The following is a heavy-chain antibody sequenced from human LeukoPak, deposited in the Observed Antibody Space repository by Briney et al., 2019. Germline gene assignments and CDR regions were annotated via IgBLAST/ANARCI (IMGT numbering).Heavy chain of an antibody. CDR1: GYSFTSYW. V-gene: IGHV5-51*01. D-gene: IGHD2-2*02. J-gene: IGHJ4*02. CDR2: IYPGDSDT. CDR3: ARYTLAAFDY. Sequence: GESLKISCKGSGYSFTSYWTGWVRQMPGKGLEWMGIIYPGDSDTSYSPSFQGQVTISADKSISTAYLQWSSLKASDTAMYYCARYTLAAFDYWGQGTLVTASS.